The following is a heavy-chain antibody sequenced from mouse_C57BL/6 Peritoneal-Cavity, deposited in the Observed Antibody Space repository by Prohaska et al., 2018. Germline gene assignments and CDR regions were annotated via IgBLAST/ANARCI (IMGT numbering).Heavy chain of an antibody. CDR3: AKESYYGSSPYWYFDV. CDR1: GFSLTNYG. D-gene: IGHD1-1*01. Sequence: QVQLKQSGPGLVQPSQSLSITCTVSGFSLTNYGVHWVRQSPGKGLEWLGVIWRGGSTDYNAAFMSRLSITKDNSKSQVFFKMNSLQADDTAIYYCAKESYYGSSPYWYFDVWGTGTTVTVSS. V-gene: IGHV2-5*01. CDR2: IWRGGST. J-gene: IGHJ1*03.